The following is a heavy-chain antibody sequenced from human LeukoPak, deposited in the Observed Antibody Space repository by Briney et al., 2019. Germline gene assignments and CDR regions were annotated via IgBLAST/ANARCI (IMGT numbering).Heavy chain of an antibody. Sequence: GGSLRLSCAASGFTFSSDWMHWARQAPGKGLVWVSRINSDGSTTKYADSVRGRFTISRDNAKNTLYLQMNSLGAEDTAVYYCARVRYYSFDYWGQGTLVTVSS. CDR2: INSDGSTT. CDR3: ARVRYYSFDY. V-gene: IGHV3-74*03. D-gene: IGHD2-15*01. J-gene: IGHJ4*02. CDR1: GFTFSSDW.